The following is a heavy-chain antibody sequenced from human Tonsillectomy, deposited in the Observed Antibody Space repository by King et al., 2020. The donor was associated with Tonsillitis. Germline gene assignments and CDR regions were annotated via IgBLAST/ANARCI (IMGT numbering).Heavy chain of an antibody. CDR3: AGELGWGSSGYFPYYYGMDV. Sequence: HAQLVQSGAEVKKPGSSVKVSCKASGGTFSSYAISWVRQAPGQGLEWMGRIIPILGIANYAQKFRGRVTITAEKSTTTAYMELSSLRSEDTAVYYCAGELGWGSSGYFPYYYGMDVWGQGTTVTVSS. CDR2: IIPILGIA. J-gene: IGHJ6*02. CDR1: GGTFSSYA. V-gene: IGHV1-69*09. D-gene: IGHD3-22*01.